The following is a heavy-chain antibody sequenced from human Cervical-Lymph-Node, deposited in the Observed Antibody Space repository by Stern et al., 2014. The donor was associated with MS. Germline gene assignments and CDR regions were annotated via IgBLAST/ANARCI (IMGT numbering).Heavy chain of an antibody. D-gene: IGHD1-14*01. CDR2: IHYSGNT. Sequence: VQLVESGPGLVKPSQTLSLTCTVSSGFIRSGGYYWSGIRQHPGHGLEWIGHIHYSGNTYYNPSLMRRVIISVDTSKSQFSLKLTSVTVADTAVYYCARMGTSLDYWGLGTLVTVSS. J-gene: IGHJ4*02. CDR3: ARMGTSLDY. V-gene: IGHV4-31*03. CDR1: SGFIRSGGYY.